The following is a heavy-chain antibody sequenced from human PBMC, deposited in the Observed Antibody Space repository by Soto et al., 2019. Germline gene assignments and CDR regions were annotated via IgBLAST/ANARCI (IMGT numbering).Heavy chain of an antibody. Sequence: SETLSLTSTVSAGSVTIGCDYCSWILEHPGKGREWIGYTYYSGSTYYNPSLKSRVTISLAMSKKPSSMKLSSVTAADTAVYYCERWMGQTYYDIWTGYRTDYYDSSGSKCFAYWGQGTLVPLSS. CDR3: ERWMGQTYYDIWTGYRTDYYDSSGSKCFAY. D-gene: IGHD3-9*01. CDR2: TYYSGST. V-gene: IGHV4-31*03. CDR1: AGSVTIGCDY. J-gene: IGHJ4*02.